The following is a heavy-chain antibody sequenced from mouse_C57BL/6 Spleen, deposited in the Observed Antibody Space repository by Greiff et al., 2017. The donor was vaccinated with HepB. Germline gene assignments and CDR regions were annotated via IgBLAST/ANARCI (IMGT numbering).Heavy chain of an antibody. D-gene: IGHD2-3*01. Sequence: QVQLQQPGAELVKPGASVKLSCKASGYTFTSYWMQWVKQRPGQGLEWIGEIDPSDSYTNYNQKFKGKATLTVDTSSSTAYMQLSSLTSEDSAVYYCANNDGGVDYWGQGTSVTVSS. CDR3: ANNDGGVDY. J-gene: IGHJ4*01. V-gene: IGHV1-50*01. CDR2: IDPSDSYT. CDR1: GYTFTSYW.